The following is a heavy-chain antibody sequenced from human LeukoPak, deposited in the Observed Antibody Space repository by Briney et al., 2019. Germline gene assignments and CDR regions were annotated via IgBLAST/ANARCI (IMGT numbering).Heavy chain of an antibody. Sequence: GGSLRLSCAASGFAFSHYWMTWVRQAPGKGLEWVAQINQDGSEEYYMDSVKARFTISRDNAKNSVFLQMNSLRAEDTAVYYCVRDGGVSGYDLLDYWGQGTLVTVSS. CDR3: VRDGGVSGYDLLDY. J-gene: IGHJ4*02. V-gene: IGHV3-7*01. CDR2: INQDGSEE. CDR1: GFAFSHYW. D-gene: IGHD5-12*01.